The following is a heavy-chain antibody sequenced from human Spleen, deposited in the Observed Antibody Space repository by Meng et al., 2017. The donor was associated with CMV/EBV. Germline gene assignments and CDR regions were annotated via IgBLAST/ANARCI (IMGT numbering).Heavy chain of an antibody. CDR2: IWYDGSNK. D-gene: IGHD1-26*01. V-gene: IGHV3-33*06. Sequence: GESLKISCAASGFTFSSYGMHWVRQAPGKGLEWVAVIWYDGSNKYYADSVKGRFTISRDNSKNTLYLQMNSLRAEDTAVYYCAKPMGPRWEQIFDIWGQGTMVTVSS. J-gene: IGHJ3*02. CDR1: GFTFSSYG. CDR3: AKPMGPRWEQIFDI.